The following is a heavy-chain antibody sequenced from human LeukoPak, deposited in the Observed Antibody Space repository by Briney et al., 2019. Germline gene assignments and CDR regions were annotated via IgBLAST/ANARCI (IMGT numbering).Heavy chain of an antibody. D-gene: IGHD2-21*02. Sequence: GGSLRLSCAASGFSFSGHFMNWVRQAPGKGLEWVSYISGSSGTIYYADSVKGRFTISRDNSKNTLYLQMNSLRAEDTAVYYCAKSLGSVVVTANDYWGQGTLVTVSS. CDR2: ISGSSGTI. CDR3: AKSLGSVVVTANDY. CDR1: GFSFSGHF. V-gene: IGHV3-48*01. J-gene: IGHJ4*02.